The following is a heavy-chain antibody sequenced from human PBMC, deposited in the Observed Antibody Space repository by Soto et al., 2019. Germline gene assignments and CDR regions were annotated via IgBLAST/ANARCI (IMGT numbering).Heavy chain of an antibody. V-gene: IGHV4-61*01. CDR1: GGSVSSGSYY. J-gene: IGHJ5*02. Sequence: SETLSLTCTVSGGSVSSGSYYWSWIRQPPGKGLEWIGYIYYSGSTNYNPSLKSRVTISVDTSKNQFSLKLSSVTAADMAVYYCARDRDCSGGSCYSGGWFDPWGQGTLVTVSS. D-gene: IGHD2-15*01. CDR2: IYYSGST. CDR3: ARDRDCSGGSCYSGGWFDP.